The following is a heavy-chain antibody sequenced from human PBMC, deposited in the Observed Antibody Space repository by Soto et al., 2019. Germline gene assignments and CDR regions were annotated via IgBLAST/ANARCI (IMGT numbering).Heavy chain of an antibody. D-gene: IGHD2-15*01. CDR3: AREGYCSGGSCSDY. CDR2: IYHSGST. Sequence: SETLSLTCAVSGGSISSGGYSWSWIRQPPGKGLEWIGYIYHSGSTYYNPSLKSRVTISVDRSKNQFSLKLSSVTAADTAVYYCAREGYCSGGSCSDYWGQGTLVTVSS. J-gene: IGHJ4*02. CDR1: GGSISSGGYS. V-gene: IGHV4-30-2*01.